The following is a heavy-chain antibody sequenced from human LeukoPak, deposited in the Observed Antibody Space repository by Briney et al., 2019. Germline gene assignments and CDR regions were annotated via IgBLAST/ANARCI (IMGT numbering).Heavy chain of an antibody. CDR3: ARPSLNTGSYFDY. J-gene: IGHJ4*02. CDR2: IKQDGSEI. Sequence: GGSLRLSCEASGFSFSNYWMSWVRQAPGKGLEWVANIKQDGSEIYYVDSVRGRFTISRDNAKNSLYLQMNSLRAEDTAVYYCARPSLNTGSYFDYWGQGILVTVSS. D-gene: IGHD1-26*01. CDR1: GFSFSNYW. V-gene: IGHV3-7*01.